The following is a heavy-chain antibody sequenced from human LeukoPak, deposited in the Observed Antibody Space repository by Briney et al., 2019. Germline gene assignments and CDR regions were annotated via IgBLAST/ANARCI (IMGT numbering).Heavy chain of an antibody. J-gene: IGHJ4*02. V-gene: IGHV3-30*18. CDR1: GFTVSSNY. D-gene: IGHD4-11*01. CDR2: ISYDGSNK. Sequence: PGGSLRLSCAASGFTVSSNYMSWVRQAPGKGLEWVAVISYDGSNKYYADSVKGRFTISRDNSKNTLYLQMNGLRAEDTAVYYCAKILPDTVTADYWGQGTLVTVSS. CDR3: AKILPDTVTADY.